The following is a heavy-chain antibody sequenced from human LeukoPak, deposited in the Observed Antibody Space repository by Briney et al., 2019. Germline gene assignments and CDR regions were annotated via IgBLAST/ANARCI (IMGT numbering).Heavy chain of an antibody. CDR1: GGSINSTTYY. J-gene: IGHJ4*02. CDR3: ARDDFWSGYGY. D-gene: IGHD3-3*01. V-gene: IGHV4-39*01. Sequence: SETLSLTCTVSGGSINSTTYYRGWIRQPPGKGLEWIGNIYYSGNTYYNPSLKSRVTISVDTSKNQFSLKLSSVTAADTAVYYCARDDFWSGYGYWGQGTLVTVSS. CDR2: IYYSGNT.